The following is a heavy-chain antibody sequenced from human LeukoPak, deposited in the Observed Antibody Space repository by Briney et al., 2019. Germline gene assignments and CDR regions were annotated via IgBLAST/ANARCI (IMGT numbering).Heavy chain of an antibody. CDR2: IYYSGST. Sequence: SETLSLTCTVSGGSISSYYWSWIRQPPGKGLEWIGYIYYSGSTNYNPSLKSRVTISVDTSKNQFSLKLSSVTAADTAVYYCARLEPTNGMDAWGQGTTVTVSS. J-gene: IGHJ6*02. CDR1: GGSISSYY. CDR3: ARLEPTNGMDA. V-gene: IGHV4-59*08.